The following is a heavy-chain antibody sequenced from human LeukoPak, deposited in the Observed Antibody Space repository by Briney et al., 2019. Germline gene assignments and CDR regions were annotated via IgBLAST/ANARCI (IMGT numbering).Heavy chain of an antibody. CDR3: TRGGSYSPFDY. V-gene: IGHV4-59*01. D-gene: IGHD1-26*01. J-gene: IGHJ4*02. CDR2: IYYSGST. Sequence: SGTLSLTCTVSGGSISSYYWSWIRQPPGKGLEWIGYIYYSGSTNYNPSLKSRVTISVDTSKNQFSLKLSSVTAADTAVYYCTRGGSYSPFDYWGQGTLVTVSS. CDR1: GGSISSYY.